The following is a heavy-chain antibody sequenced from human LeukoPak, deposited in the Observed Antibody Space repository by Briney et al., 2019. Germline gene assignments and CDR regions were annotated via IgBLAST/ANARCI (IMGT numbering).Heavy chain of an antibody. Sequence: GGSLRLSCAASGFTVSSNYMSWVRQAPGKGLEWVSVIYSDGSTYYADSVKGRFTISRDKSKNKLYLLMISLRAEDTAVYYCAIRKQQVVPPRAYPYYYGMDVWGQGTTVTVSS. V-gene: IGHV3-53*01. D-gene: IGHD6-13*01. CDR3: AIRKQQVVPPRAYPYYYGMDV. CDR1: GFTVSSNY. CDR2: IYSDGST. J-gene: IGHJ6*02.